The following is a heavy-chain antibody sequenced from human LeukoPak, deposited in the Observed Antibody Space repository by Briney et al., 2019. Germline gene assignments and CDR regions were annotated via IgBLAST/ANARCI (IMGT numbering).Heavy chain of an antibody. Sequence: EASVKVSCKASGGTFSSYRINWVRQAPGQGLEWMGRISAYNGNTNYAQKFQGRVTMTTDTSTNTAYMELRSLRSDDTAVYYCARGPSGYHNTGGQGTLVTVSS. D-gene: IGHD5-12*01. J-gene: IGHJ4*02. CDR2: ISAYNGNT. CDR1: GGTFSSYR. V-gene: IGHV1-18*01. CDR3: ARGPSGYHNT.